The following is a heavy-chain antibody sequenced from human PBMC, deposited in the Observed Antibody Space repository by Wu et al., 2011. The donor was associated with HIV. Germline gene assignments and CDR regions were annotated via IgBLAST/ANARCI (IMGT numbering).Heavy chain of an antibody. J-gene: IGHJ4*02. CDR2: ISTYNGKT. CDR3: ARDEEGDTAMAYYFDY. D-gene: IGHD5-18*01. V-gene: IGHV1-18*01. Sequence: QVQLVQSGAEVKKPGASVKVSCKASGYTFTSYGISWVRQAPGQGLEWIGWISTYNGKTNSAQKVQGRVTMTTDTSTNTVHMEVRSLRSDDTAVYYCARDEEGDTAMAYYFDYWGQGTLVTVS. CDR1: GYTFTSYG.